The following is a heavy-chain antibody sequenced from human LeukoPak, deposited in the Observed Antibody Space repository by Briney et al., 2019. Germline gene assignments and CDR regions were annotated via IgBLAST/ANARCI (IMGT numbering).Heavy chain of an antibody. CDR3: ARGYGGDCYSDDAFDI. Sequence: PSETLSLTCTVSGGSISSYYWSWIRQPAGRGLEWIGRIYTSGSTNYNPSLKSRVTMSVDTSKNQFSLKLSSVTAADTAVYYCARGYGGDCYSDDAFDIWGQGTRVTVSS. D-gene: IGHD2-21*02. J-gene: IGHJ3*02. CDR2: IYTSGST. V-gene: IGHV4-4*07. CDR1: GGSISSYY.